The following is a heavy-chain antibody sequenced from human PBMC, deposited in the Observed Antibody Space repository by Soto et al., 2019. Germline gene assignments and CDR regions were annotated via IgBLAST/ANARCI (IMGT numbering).Heavy chain of an antibody. J-gene: IGHJ6*02. V-gene: IGHV3-23*01. CDR1: GFTVGSHA. D-gene: IGHD2-8*01. Sequence: GGSLRLSCAASGFTVGSHAMSWVRQAPGKGLEWVSSISGSGDGTYYGDSVKGRFTISRDSSSSTLYLQMDNQRGEDTAVYFCTRSRRSILMVYGFGGMDVWGQGTTVTVSS. CDR3: TRSRRSILMVYGFGGMDV. CDR2: ISGSGDGT.